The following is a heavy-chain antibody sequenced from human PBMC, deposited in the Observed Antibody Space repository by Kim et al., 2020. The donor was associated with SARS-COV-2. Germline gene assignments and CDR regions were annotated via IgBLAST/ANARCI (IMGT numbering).Heavy chain of an antibody. Sequence: GGSLRLSCAASGFTFSSYGMHWVRQAPGKGLEWVAVISYTVSGTYYADSVKGRFTISRDNSKSTVYLQMNTLTAEDTAVYYCAKNKVAGSNQWLPQDYF. J-gene: IGHJ4*01. CDR3: AKNKVAGSNQWLPQDYF. V-gene: IGHV3-30*18. D-gene: IGHD6-19*01. CDR1: GFTFSSYG. CDR2: ISYTVSGT.